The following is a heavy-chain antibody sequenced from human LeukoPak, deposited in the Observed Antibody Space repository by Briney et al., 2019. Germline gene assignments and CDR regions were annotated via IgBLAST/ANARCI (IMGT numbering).Heavy chain of an antibody. CDR3: ARDRFGCSSTSCPPGRGMDV. J-gene: IGHJ6*04. CDR2: ISSSSSYI. CDR1: GFTFSSYS. D-gene: IGHD2-2*01. Sequence: GGSLRLPCAASGFTFSSYSMNWVRQAPGKGLEWVSPISSSSSYIYYADSVKGRFTISRDNAKNSLYLQMNSLRAEDTAVYYCARDRFGCSSTSCPPGRGMDVWGKGTTVTVSS. V-gene: IGHV3-21*01.